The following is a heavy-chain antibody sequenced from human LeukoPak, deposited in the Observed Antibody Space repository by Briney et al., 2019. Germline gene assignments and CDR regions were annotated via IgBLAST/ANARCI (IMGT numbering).Heavy chain of an antibody. J-gene: IGHJ4*02. Sequence: SETLSLTCTVSGASISGTDYYWTWTRHPPGEGLEWLGFIHFSGTIYYNPSLRSRLIISADTAKNQMSLKLSSMTAADTAVYYCAAGGDTAKGGKYWGQGTQVTVSS. V-gene: IGHV4-31*03. CDR1: GASISGTDYY. D-gene: IGHD5-18*01. CDR2: IHFSGTI. CDR3: AAGGDTAKGGKY.